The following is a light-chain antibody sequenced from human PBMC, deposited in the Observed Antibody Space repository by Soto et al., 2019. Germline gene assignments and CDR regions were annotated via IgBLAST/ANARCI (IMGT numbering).Light chain of an antibody. Sequence: EIVLTQSPGTLSLSPGERATLSCRSSQSVSSSYLVWYQQKPGQAPRILIYAASSRATGIPDRFSGSGSGTDFTLTINRLEPEDAAVYYCQQYDTSPRTLGQGTKVDIK. V-gene: IGKV3-20*01. CDR3: QQYDTSPRT. CDR2: AAS. CDR1: QSVSSSY. J-gene: IGKJ1*01.